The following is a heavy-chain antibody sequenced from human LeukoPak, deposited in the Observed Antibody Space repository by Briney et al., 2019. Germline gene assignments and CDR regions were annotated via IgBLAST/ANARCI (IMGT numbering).Heavy chain of an antibody. D-gene: IGHD3-3*01. CDR1: GGSISSSSYS. CDR2: IYYSGST. Sequence: SETLSLTCTVSGGSISSSSYSWGWIRQPPGQGLEWIGSIYYSGSTYYNPSLKSRVTISVDTSKNQFSLKLSSVTAADTAVYYCARLLHRPRRITIFGVVIGAFDIWGQGTMVTVSS. J-gene: IGHJ3*02. V-gene: IGHV4-39*01. CDR3: ARLLHRPRRITIFGVVIGAFDI.